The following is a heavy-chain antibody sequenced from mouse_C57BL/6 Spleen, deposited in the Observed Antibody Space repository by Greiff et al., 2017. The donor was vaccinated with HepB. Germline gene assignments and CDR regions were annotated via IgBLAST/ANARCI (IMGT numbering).Heavy chain of an antibody. CDR3: ASYYSNYVRFAY. D-gene: IGHD2-5*01. Sequence: EVQLVESGPGLVKPSQSLSLTCSVTGYSITSGYYWNWIRQFPGNKLEWMGYISYDGSNNYNPSLKNRISITRDTSKNQFFLKLNSVTTEDTATYYCASYYSNYVRFAYWGQGTLVTVSA. J-gene: IGHJ3*01. CDR1: GYSITSGYY. CDR2: ISYDGSN. V-gene: IGHV3-6*01.